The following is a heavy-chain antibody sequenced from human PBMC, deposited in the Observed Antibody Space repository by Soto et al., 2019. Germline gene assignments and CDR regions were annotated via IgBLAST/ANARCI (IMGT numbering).Heavy chain of an antibody. Sequence: QLHLVQSGAVVKKPGASVTVSCSASGYPVTAYYMHWVRQAPGRGLEWMGGINPATGAAKYTQTFQGRVTMTRGTSTSTVLMEISGLASGDPAFFFLAGGGGVGVAGSAAFDMWGQGTVVTVSS. V-gene: IGHV1-2*02. CDR2: INPATGAA. CDR3: AGGGGVGVAGSAAFDM. D-gene: IGHD3-3*01. J-gene: IGHJ3*02. CDR1: GYPVTAYY.